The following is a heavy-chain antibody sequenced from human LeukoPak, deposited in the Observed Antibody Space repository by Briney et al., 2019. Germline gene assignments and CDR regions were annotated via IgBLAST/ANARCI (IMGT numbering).Heavy chain of an antibody. J-gene: IGHJ6*02. Sequence: PGGSLRLSCAASGFTLSSSYMSWVRQAPGKGLEWVSVIYSGGSTYYADCVKGRFTISRDNSKNTLYLQMNSLRAEDTAVYYCASPYYYDSSGYPWRTYYGMDVWGQGTTVTVSS. CDR1: GFTLSSSY. V-gene: IGHV3-66*01. D-gene: IGHD3-22*01. CDR3: ASPYYYDSSGYPWRTYYGMDV. CDR2: IYSGGST.